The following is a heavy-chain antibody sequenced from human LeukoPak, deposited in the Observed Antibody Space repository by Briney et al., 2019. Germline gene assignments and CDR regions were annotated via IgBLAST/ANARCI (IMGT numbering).Heavy chain of an antibody. CDR2: VKQDGSDK. Sequence: QPGGSLRLSCAASGFTFSNYWMSWVRQAPGKGLEWAANVKQDGSDKYYVDSVKGRFTISRDNAKNTLYLQMTSLRVEDTAVYYCTRPDWASGSYDEFWGQGTLVTVSS. CDR1: GFTFSNYW. CDR3: TRPDWASGSYDEF. D-gene: IGHD1-26*01. V-gene: IGHV3-7*01. J-gene: IGHJ4*02.